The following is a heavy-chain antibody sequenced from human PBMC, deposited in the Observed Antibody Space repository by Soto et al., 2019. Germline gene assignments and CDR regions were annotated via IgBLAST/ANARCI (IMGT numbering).Heavy chain of an antibody. Sequence: SETLSLTCTVSGGSISSSSYYWGWIRQPPGKGLEWIGSIYYSGSTYYNPSLKSRVTISVDTSKNQFSLKLSSVTAADTAVYYCARHPRIGDEYFDYWGQGTLVTVSS. CDR3: ARHPRIGDEYFDY. V-gene: IGHV4-39*01. CDR1: GGSISSSSYY. D-gene: IGHD3-10*01. J-gene: IGHJ4*02. CDR2: IYYSGST.